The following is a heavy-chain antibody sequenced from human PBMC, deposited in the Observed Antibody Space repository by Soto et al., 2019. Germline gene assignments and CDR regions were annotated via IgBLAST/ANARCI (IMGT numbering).Heavy chain of an antibody. J-gene: IGHJ1*01. CDR3: ARGGVTMVRGSPNPAEYFQH. Sequence: SETLSLTCTVSGGSVSSGSYYWSWIRQPPGKGLEWIGYIYYSGSTNYNPSLKSRVTISVDTSKNQFSLKLSSVTAADTAVYYCARGGVTMVRGSPNPAEYFQHWGQGTLVTVSS. CDR1: GGSVSSGSYY. V-gene: IGHV4-61*01. D-gene: IGHD3-10*01. CDR2: IYYSGST.